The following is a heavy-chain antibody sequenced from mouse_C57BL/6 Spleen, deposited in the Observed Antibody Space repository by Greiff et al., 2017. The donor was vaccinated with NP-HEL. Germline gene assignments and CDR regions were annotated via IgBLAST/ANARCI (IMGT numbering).Heavy chain of an antibody. CDR3: ASRRLDYDYAMDY. J-gene: IGHJ4*01. CDR1: GYTFTSYW. D-gene: IGHD6-5*01. Sequence: VQLQQPGAELVKPGASVKLSCKASGYTFTSYWMQWVKQRPGQGLEWIGEIDPSDSYTNYNQKFKGKATLTVDTSSSTAYMQLSSLTSEDSAVYYCASRRLDYDYAMDYWGQGTSVTVSS. V-gene: IGHV1-50*01. CDR2: IDPSDSYT.